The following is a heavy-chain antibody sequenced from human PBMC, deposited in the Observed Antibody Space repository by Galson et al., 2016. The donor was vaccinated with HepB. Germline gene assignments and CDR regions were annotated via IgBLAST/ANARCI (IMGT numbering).Heavy chain of an antibody. CDR1: GYTLSHYW. Sequence: SVKVSCKAFGYTLSHYWMHWVRQGPGQGLEWMGMVNPSADAPRYAQKFQGRVTMTTDTSTSTVYMELNSLRSDGTAVFYCARAHDQDFDYWGQGSQVTVSS. CDR2: VNPSADAP. V-gene: IGHV1-46*01. CDR3: ARAHDQDFDY. D-gene: IGHD1-1*01. J-gene: IGHJ4*02.